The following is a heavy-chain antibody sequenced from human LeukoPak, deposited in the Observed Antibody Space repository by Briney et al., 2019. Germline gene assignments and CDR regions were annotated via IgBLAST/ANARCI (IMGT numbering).Heavy chain of an antibody. CDR2: IYYTGIS. Sequence: SETLSLTCTVSGASITIGAESYHWGWIRQPPGKGLEWIGTIYYTGISYYNPSLESRVTSSLDTSKNQFSLTLNSVTAADTAVYYCARAQRYFDGLTQYNWFDPWGQGTLVTVSS. CDR3: ARAQRYFDGLTQYNWFDP. CDR1: GASITIGAESYH. V-gene: IGHV4-39*07. J-gene: IGHJ5*02. D-gene: IGHD3-9*01.